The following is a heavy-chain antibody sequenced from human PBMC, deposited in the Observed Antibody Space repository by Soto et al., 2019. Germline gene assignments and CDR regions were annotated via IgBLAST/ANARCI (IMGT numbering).Heavy chain of an antibody. Sequence: QVQLQESGPGLVKPSQTLSLTCTVSGGSISSGGYYWSWIRQHPGKGLEWIGYIYYSGSTYYNPSLKIRVTISVDTSKNQFSLKLSSVTAADTAVYYCARVYCSGGSCYSDFHYYYYMDVWGKGTTVTVSS. CDR2: IYYSGST. V-gene: IGHV4-31*03. CDR3: ARVYCSGGSCYSDFHYYYYMDV. D-gene: IGHD2-15*01. CDR1: GGSISSGGYY. J-gene: IGHJ6*03.